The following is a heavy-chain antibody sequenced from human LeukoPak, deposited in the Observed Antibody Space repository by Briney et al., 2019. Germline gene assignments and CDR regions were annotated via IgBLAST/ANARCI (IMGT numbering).Heavy chain of an antibody. CDR3: AKDLWMHDYGYNWFDP. V-gene: IGHV3-23*01. CDR1: GFTFSSYA. J-gene: IGHJ5*02. Sequence: PGGSLSLSCAASGFTFSSYAMSWVRQAPGKGLEWVSAISGSGGSTYYADSVKGRFTISRDNSKNTLYLQMNSLRAEDTAVYYCAKDLWMHDYGYNWFDPWGQGTLATVSS. D-gene: IGHD4-17*01. CDR2: ISGSGGST.